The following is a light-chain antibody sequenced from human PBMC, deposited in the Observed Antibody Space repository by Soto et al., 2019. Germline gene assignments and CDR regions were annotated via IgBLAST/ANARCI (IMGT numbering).Light chain of an antibody. CDR1: QSVSSN. J-gene: IGKJ1*01. CDR3: QQYNNWPP. V-gene: IGKV3-15*01. Sequence: EIVMTQSPATLSVSPGERATLSCRASQSVSSNLAWYQQKPGQAPRLLIYGASTRTTGIPARFSGSGSGTEFTLTISSLQSEDFAVYYCQQYNNWPPFGQGTKLDIK. CDR2: GAS.